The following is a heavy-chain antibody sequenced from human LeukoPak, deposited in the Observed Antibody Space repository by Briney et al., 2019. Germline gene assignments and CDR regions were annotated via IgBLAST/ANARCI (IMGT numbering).Heavy chain of an antibody. CDR1: GGSIRSGGDY. CDR2: IYYSGST. V-gene: IGHV4-61*08. CDR3: ARHYRELLLRVWGYFDY. J-gene: IGHJ4*02. D-gene: IGHD3-10*01. Sequence: PSETLSLTCTVSGGSIRSGGDYWNWIRQHPERGLEWIGYIYYSGSTNYNPSLKSRVTISVDTSKNQFSLKLSSVTAADTAVYYCARHYRELLLRVWGYFDYWGQGTLVTVSS.